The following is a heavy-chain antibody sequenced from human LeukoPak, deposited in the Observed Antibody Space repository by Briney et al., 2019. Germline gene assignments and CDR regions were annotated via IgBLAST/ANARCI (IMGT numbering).Heavy chain of an antibody. CDR2: IGGSGSNT. CDR1: DFTFPNYA. CDR3: GRDPNGDYVGAFEF. J-gene: IGHJ3*01. V-gene: IGHV3-23*01. Sequence: GGSLRLSCVASDFTFPNYAMTWVRLAPGKGLEWVSSIGGSGSNTNYADSVRGRFTVSRDNSKNTLYLHMNSLRAEDTAVYYCGRDPNGDYVGAFEFWGQGTLVSVSS. D-gene: IGHD4-17*01.